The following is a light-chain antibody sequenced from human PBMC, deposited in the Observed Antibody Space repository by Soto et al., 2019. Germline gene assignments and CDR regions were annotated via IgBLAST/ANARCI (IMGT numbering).Light chain of an antibody. Sequence: QSALTQPASVSGSPGQSITISCTGTSSDVGRYSFVSWYQQHPDKAPKLMIYEVSNRPPGVSDRFSGSKSGRTASLTISGLQAEDEADYYCSSYTSSSTGVFGGGTKLTVL. J-gene: IGLJ3*02. CDR3: SSYTSSSTGV. CDR2: EVS. V-gene: IGLV2-14*01. CDR1: SSDVGRYSF.